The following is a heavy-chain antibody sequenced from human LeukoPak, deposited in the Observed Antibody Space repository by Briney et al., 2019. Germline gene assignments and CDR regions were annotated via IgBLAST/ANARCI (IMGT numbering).Heavy chain of an antibody. V-gene: IGHV1-2*06. D-gene: IGHD3-10*01. CDR3: ARGWIGSGSYYLNY. CDR1: GYTFTSYG. CDR2: INPNSGGT. Sequence: VASVKVSCKASGYTFTSYGISWVRQAPGQGLEWMGRINPNSGGTNYAQKFQGRVTMTRDTSISTAYMELSRLRSDDTAVYYCARGWIGSGSYYLNYWGQGTLVTVSS. J-gene: IGHJ4*02.